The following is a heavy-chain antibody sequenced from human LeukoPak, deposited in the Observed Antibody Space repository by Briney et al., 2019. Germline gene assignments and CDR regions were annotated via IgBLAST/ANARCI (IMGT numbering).Heavy chain of an antibody. CDR3: ARGVVDTKLVRYDS. Sequence: PSETLSLTCAVSGYSISTGSYWVWIRQPPGKGLEWIGSIYHSGTTYYNPSLKSRVTISVDTSKNQFSLILRSVTAPDTAVYYCARGVVDTKLVRYDSWGQGTLVTVSS. J-gene: IGHJ4*02. V-gene: IGHV4-38-2*01. D-gene: IGHD3-3*01. CDR1: GYSISTGSY. CDR2: IYHSGTT.